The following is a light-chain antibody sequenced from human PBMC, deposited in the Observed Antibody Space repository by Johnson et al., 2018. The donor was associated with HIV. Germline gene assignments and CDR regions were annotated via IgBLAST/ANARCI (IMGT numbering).Light chain of an antibody. Sequence: QSVLTQPPSVSAAPGQKVTISCSGSSSNIGNNYVSWYQQLPGTAPKLLVYDNNKRPSGIPDRFSGSKSGTSATLGITGLQEGDEADYYCGTWDSSLSSDFFGTGTKVTVL. V-gene: IGLV1-51*01. J-gene: IGLJ1*01. CDR3: GTWDSSLSSDF. CDR2: DNN. CDR1: SSNIGNNY.